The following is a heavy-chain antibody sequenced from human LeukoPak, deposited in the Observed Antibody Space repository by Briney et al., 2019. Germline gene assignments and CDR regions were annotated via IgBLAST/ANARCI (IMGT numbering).Heavy chain of an antibody. J-gene: IGHJ4*02. V-gene: IGHV4-59*01. CDR1: GGYISSYY. CDR2: IFYSGST. CDR3: AKVGSGYYFDY. D-gene: IGHD3-22*01. Sequence: SETLSLTCAVSGGYISSYYWSWIRQPPGKGLEWLGYIFYSGSTSYNPSLNGRVTISIDTSKNQFSLKLTSVTAADTAVYCCAKVGSGYYFDYWGQGTLVTVSS.